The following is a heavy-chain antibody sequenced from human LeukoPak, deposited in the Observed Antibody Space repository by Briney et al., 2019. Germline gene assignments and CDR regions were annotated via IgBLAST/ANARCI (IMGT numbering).Heavy chain of an antibody. D-gene: IGHD3-9*01. CDR1: GIPFNIFA. J-gene: IGHJ4*02. V-gene: IGHV3-23*01. CDR2: IGGGDT. Sequence: GGSLRLSCTTSGIPFNIFAMSWVRQAPGKGLEWVSTIGGGDTYYSDSVEGRFTISRDDSKNTVYLQMNSLRAEDTAVYYCAKDWIPYNRNFVCFDFWGQGTLVTVSS. CDR3: AKDWIPYNRNFVCFDF.